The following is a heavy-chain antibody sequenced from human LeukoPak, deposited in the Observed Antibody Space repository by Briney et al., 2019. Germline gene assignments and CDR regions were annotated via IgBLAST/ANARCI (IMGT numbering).Heavy chain of an antibody. CDR3: ARTRITIFGVVTLTYYFDY. D-gene: IGHD3-3*01. J-gene: IGHJ4*02. CDR2: INHSGST. Sequence: PSETLSLTCAVYGGSFSGYYWSWIRQPPGKGLEWIGEINHSGSTNYNPSLKSRVTISVDTSKNQFSPKLSSVTAADTAVYYCARTRITIFGVVTLTYYFDYWGQGTLVTFSS. V-gene: IGHV4-34*01. CDR1: GGSFSGYY.